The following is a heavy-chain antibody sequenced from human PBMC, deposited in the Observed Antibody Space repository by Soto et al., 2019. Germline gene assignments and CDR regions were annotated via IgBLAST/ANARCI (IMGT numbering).Heavy chain of an antibody. CDR3: ARHKDSTGYRPFDY. CDR1: GGSISSSSYF. D-gene: IGHD3-22*01. Sequence: PSETLSLTCTVSGGSISSSSYFWGWIRQPPGKGLEWIGSIYYSGTTYYNASLKSRVTISVDTSKNQFSLKLTSVTAADTAMYYCARHKDSTGYRPFDYWGHGTLVTVS. V-gene: IGHV4-39*01. J-gene: IGHJ4*01. CDR2: IYYSGTT.